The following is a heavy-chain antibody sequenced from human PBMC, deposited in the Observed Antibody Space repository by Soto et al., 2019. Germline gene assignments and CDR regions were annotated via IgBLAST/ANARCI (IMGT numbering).Heavy chain of an antibody. D-gene: IGHD3-10*01. V-gene: IGHV4-61*08. CDR2: IYYSGST. CDR3: ARSPNYYYYGFDV. CDR1: GGSVSSGDYF. J-gene: IGHJ6*02. Sequence: PSETLSLTCTVSGGSVSSGDYFWSWLRQSPGKRLEWIAYIYYSGSTNYNPSLKSRATISVDTSKSQVSLTLTSMTAADAALYYCARSPNYYYYGFDVWGQGTAVTGSS.